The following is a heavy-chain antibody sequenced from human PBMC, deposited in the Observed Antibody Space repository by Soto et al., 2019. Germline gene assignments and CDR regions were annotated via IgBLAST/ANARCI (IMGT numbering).Heavy chain of an antibody. D-gene: IGHD2-2*01. Sequence: QVQLVQSGAEVKKPGSSVKVSCKASGGTFGSYAISWVRQAPGQALEWMGGIIPITATANYAQKCQGRVTNTADESTSTASRQLSSLRSEDTAVYYCARSQGSSTSLEIYYYYYYGMDVWGQGTTVTVSS. V-gene: IGHV1-69*01. J-gene: IGHJ6*02. CDR2: IIPITATA. CDR3: ARSQGSSTSLEIYYYYYYGMDV. CDR1: GGTFGSYA.